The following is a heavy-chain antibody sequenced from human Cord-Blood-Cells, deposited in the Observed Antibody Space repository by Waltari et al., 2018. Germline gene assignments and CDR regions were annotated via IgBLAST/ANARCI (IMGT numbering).Heavy chain of an antibody. CDR1: GFTFSSYD. J-gene: IGHJ3*02. CDR2: ICTAGDT. Sequence: EVQLVESGGGLVQPGGSLRLSCAASGFTFSSYDMHWVRQATGKGVEWVSDICTAGDTYYPGSVKVRFTISRENAKNSLYLQMNSLRAGDTAVYYCARADEWLRAFDIWGQGTMVTVSS. V-gene: IGHV3-13*01. CDR3: ARADEWLRAFDI. D-gene: IGHD3-3*01.